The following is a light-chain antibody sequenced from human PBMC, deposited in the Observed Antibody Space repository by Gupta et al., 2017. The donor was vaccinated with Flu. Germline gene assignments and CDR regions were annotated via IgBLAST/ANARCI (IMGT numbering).Light chain of an antibody. CDR2: ADI. J-gene: IGLJ1*01. V-gene: IGLV3-21*02. CDR1: NIGSKS. Sequence: SYVLTQPPSVSLASGQTARLTWRGNNIGSKSVHWYQLKPAHPTVLAVHADIDRHSRHPWRLSGSHSGKQGSLAISRVEGGDQAEYYWQVWDKSDHLGVFGAGTKVTVL. CDR3: QVWDKSDHLGV.